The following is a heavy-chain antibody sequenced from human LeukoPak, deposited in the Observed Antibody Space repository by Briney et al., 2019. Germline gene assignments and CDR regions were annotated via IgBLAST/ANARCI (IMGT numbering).Heavy chain of an antibody. J-gene: IGHJ4*02. CDR3: AKAEWGSSGYTHWEY. CDR1: GFTFSSYS. CDR2: ISSSSSYI. D-gene: IGHD3-22*01. V-gene: IGHV3-21*04. Sequence: PGGSLRLSCAASGFTFSSYSMNWVRQAPGKGLEWVSSISSSSSYIYYADSVKGRFTISRDNAKNSLYLQMNSLRAEDTAVYYCAKAEWGSSGYTHWEYWGQGTLVTVSS.